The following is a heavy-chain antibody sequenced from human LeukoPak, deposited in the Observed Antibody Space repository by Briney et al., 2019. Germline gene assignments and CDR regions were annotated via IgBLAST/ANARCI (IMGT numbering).Heavy chain of an antibody. D-gene: IGHD3-10*02. CDR1: GFTFSSYS. CDR2: ITFSSSII. V-gene: IGHV3-48*04. Sequence: PGGSLRLSCAASGFTFSSYSMNWVRQAPGKGLEWVLYITFSSSIIYYADSVKGRFTISRDNAKNSLYLQMNNLRAEDTAVYYCAELGITMIGGVWGKGTTVTISS. J-gene: IGHJ6*04. CDR3: AELGITMIGGV.